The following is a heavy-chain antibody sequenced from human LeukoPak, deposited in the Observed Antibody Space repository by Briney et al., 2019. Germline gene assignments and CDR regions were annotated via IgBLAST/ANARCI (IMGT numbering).Heavy chain of an antibody. CDR1: GFTFSSYS. CDR2: ISSSSSYI. D-gene: IGHD5-18*01. Sequence: AGGSLRLSCAASGFTFSSYSMNWVRQAPGKGLEWVSSISSSSSYIYYADSVKGRFTISRDNAKSSLYLQMNSLRAEDTAVYYCARVPGYSYGYFDYWGQGTLVTVSS. CDR3: ARVPGYSYGYFDY. J-gene: IGHJ4*02. V-gene: IGHV3-21*01.